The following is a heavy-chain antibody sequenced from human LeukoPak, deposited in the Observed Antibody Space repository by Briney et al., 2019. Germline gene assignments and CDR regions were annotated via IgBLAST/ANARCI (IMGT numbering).Heavy chain of an antibody. V-gene: IGHV3-9*01. CDR2: ISWNSGSI. Sequence: GGSLRLSCAASGFTFDDYAMHWVRQAPGKGLEWVSGISWNSGSIGYADSVKGRFTISRDNAKNSLYLQMNSLRAEDTASYYCANRDVWGKGTTVTVSS. CDR1: GFTFDDYA. J-gene: IGHJ6*04. CDR3: ANRDV.